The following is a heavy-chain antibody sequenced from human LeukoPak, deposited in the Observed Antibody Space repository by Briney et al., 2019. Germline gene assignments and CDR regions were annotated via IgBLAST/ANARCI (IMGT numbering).Heavy chain of an antibody. V-gene: IGHV3-7*01. J-gene: IGHJ3*02. D-gene: IGHD4-23*01. CDR1: GFTFSSYW. Sequence: GGSLRLPCAASGFTFSSYWMSWVRQAPGKGLEWVANIKQDGSEKYYVDSVKGRFTISRDNAKNSLYLQMNSLRAEDTAVYSCARAPFGETTVGPNALDIWGPGTMVTVSS. CDR3: ARAPFGETTVGPNALDI. CDR2: IKQDGSEK.